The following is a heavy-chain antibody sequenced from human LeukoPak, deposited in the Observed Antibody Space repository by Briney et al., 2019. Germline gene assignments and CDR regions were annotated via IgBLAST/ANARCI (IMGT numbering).Heavy chain of an antibody. D-gene: IGHD6-19*01. V-gene: IGHV4-39*01. CDR1: GGSISSYY. Sequence: PSETLSLTCTVSGGSISSYYWGWIRQPPGKGLEWIGSIHYSGSSIYNPSLESRVTISVDTSKNQFSLKVSSVNAADTAVYYCARNTGFSSGCYDYWGQGTLVTVSS. J-gene: IGHJ4*02. CDR3: ARNTGFSSGCYDY. CDR2: IHYSGSS.